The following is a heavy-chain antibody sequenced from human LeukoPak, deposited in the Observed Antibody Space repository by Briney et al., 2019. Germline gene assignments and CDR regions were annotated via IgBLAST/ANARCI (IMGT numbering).Heavy chain of an antibody. D-gene: IGHD1-26*01. J-gene: IGHJ4*02. CDR1: VGSFSSYY. V-gene: IGHV4-59*08. Sequence: LETLSLTCTVSVGSFSSYYWSWIRQPPGKGLEWIGYIYYSGSTNYNPSLKSRVAISVDTSKNQFSLKLYSVTAADTAVYYCARHSSGSYWVYWGQGTLVTVSS. CDR2: IYYSGST. CDR3: ARHSSGSYWVY.